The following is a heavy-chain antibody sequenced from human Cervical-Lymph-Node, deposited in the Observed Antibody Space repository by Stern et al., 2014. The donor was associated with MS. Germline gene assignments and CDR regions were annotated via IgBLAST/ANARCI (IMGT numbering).Heavy chain of an antibody. CDR2: ISSSGGTI. V-gene: IGHV3-48*01. CDR3: ARGGAARPDY. CDR1: GFTFRNYG. D-gene: IGHD6-6*01. Sequence: EMQLVESGGGLVQPGGSLRLSCAASGFTFRNYGMNWVRQAPGRGLEWVSYISSSGGTISYGDSVKGRFTISRDNAKSLLYLHMNSPRAEDTAVYYCARGGAARPDYWGQGTLVTVSP. J-gene: IGHJ4*02.